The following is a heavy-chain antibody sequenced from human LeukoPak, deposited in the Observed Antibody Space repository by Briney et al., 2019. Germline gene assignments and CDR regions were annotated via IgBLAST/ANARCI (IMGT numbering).Heavy chain of an antibody. J-gene: IGHJ4*02. Sequence: GGSLRLSCAATGFTFSSYGMHWVRQAPGKGLEWVSGINWNGGSTGYADSVKGRFTISRDNAKNSLYLQMNSLRAEDTALYYCARENRDYAVDYWGQGTLVTVSS. CDR1: GFTFSSYG. CDR2: INWNGGST. V-gene: IGHV3-20*04. CDR3: ARENRDYAVDY. D-gene: IGHD4-17*01.